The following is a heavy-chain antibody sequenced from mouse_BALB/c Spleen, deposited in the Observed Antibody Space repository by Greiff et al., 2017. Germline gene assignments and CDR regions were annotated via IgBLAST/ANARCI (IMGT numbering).Heavy chain of an antibody. CDR3: ASFYYRYDHYAMDY. CDR1: GYTFTSYT. J-gene: IGHJ4*01. V-gene: IGHV1-4*01. D-gene: IGHD2-14*01. Sequence: LQESGAELARPGASVKMSCKASGYTFTSYTMHWVKQRPGQGLEWIGYINPSSGYTNYNQKFKDKATLTADKSSSTAYMQLSSLTSEDSAVYYCASFYYRYDHYAMDYWGQGTSVTVSS. CDR2: INPSSGYT.